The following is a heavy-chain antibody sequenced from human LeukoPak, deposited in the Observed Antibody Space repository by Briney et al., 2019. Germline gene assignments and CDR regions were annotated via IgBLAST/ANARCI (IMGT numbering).Heavy chain of an antibody. CDR1: GFPFSSCA. J-gene: IGHJ4*02. CDR2: IRGSGGST. D-gene: IGHD2-15*01. V-gene: IGHV3-23*01. Sequence: SGGSLRLSCAASGFPFSSCAMSWVRQATGKGLECVSVIRGSGGSTYYADSVKGRFTNTRDNSKNPLYLQMNSLRAEDTAMYYCARRGALGFCSGGACYSTFDYWGQGTQVTVSS. CDR3: ARRGALGFCSGGACYSTFDY.